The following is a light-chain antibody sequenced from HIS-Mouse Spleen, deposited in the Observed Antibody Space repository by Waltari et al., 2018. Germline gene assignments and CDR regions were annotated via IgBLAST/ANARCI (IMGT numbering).Light chain of an antibody. V-gene: IGLV2-23*03. Sequence: QSALTQPASVSGSPGQSITISCTGTNNDVGRYNLVSWYQQHPGKAPKLMIYEGSKRPSGVSNRFSGSKSGNTASLTISGLQAEDEADYYCCSYAGSSTFRVFGGGTKLTVL. CDR2: EGS. CDR3: CSYAGSSTFRV. CDR1: NNDVGRYNL. J-gene: IGLJ2*01.